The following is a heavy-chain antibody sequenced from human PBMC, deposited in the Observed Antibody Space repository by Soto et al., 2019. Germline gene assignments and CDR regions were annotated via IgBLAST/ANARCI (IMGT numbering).Heavy chain of an antibody. D-gene: IGHD5-18*01. J-gene: IGHJ4*02. CDR3: ARVGYNYSHIDY. CDR1: GGSVSGGYS. V-gene: IGHV4-31*03. CDR2: IYYSGNT. Sequence: QVQLQESGPGLVKPSQTLSLTCTVSGGSVSGGYSWNWIRQYPGQGLEWIGYIYYSGNTYYNPSLKSRVTISVDTSKNQFSLKLSSVSAADTAVYYCARVGYNYSHIDYWGQGTLVTVSS.